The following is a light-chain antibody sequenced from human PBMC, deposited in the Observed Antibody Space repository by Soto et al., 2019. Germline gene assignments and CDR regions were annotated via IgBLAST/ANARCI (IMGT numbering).Light chain of an antibody. J-gene: IGKJ1*01. CDR1: QSISNW. CDR2: HAS. V-gene: IGKV1-5*01. CDR3: QQYNSYS. Sequence: DIPMTKSRSSLYASAGCRVTSTCRASQSISNWLAWYQQKPGTAPKVLIYHASNLQSGVPSRFSGSGSGTEFTLTISSLKPDDFATYYCQQYNSYSFGQGPKVDIK.